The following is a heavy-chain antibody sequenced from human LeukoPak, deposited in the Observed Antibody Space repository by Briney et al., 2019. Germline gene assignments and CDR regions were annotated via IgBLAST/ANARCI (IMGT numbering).Heavy chain of an antibody. D-gene: IGHD6-13*01. Sequence: ASVKVSCKASGYTFTSYDTNWVRQATGQGLEWMGWMNPNSGNTGYAQKFQGRVTMTRNTSISTAYMELSSLRSEDTAVYYCARGYLGVAAAPDFDYWGQGTLDTVSS. V-gene: IGHV1-8*01. CDR1: GYTFTSYD. CDR3: ARGYLGVAAAPDFDY. CDR2: MNPNSGNT. J-gene: IGHJ4*02.